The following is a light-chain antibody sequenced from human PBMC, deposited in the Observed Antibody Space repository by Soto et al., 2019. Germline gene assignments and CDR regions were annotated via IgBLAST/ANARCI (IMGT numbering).Light chain of an antibody. CDR2: GTS. V-gene: IGKV3-20*01. CDR3: QQYGTSPWT. CDR1: QSITEK. J-gene: IGKJ1*01. Sequence: EIVLTQSPGTLSLSPGERATLSCRASQSITEKVVWYQQKSGQAPRLLIYGTSSRATGTPDRFSGSGSGTDFTLTISRPEPEDFAVYYCQQYGTSPWTFGQGTKVDIK.